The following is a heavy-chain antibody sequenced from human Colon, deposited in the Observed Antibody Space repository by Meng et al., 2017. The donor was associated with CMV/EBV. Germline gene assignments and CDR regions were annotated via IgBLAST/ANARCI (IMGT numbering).Heavy chain of an antibody. J-gene: IGHJ4*02. CDR1: GFTFSSYE. Sequence: GRSLRLSCAASGFTFSSYEMNWVRQAPGKGLEWVSYISSSGSTIYYADSVKGRFIISRDNFKNTLYLQMNSLRVEDTAIYYCAKMTTAQWLIFDWGQGGLVTVSS. CDR3: AKMTTAQWLIFD. CDR2: ISSSGSTI. V-gene: IGHV3-48*03. D-gene: IGHD6-19*01.